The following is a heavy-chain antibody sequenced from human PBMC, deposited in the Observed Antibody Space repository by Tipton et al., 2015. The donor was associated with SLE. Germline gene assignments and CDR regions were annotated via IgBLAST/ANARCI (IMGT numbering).Heavy chain of an antibody. J-gene: IGHJ4*02. Sequence: TLSLTCAVYGGSFGGYHWTWSRQPPGQGLEWIGEIADTGSPNYNPSLKSRVTISLDTSKSQFSLILNSLTAADTAVYYCARGPFQRWPPGAYWGQGTLVTVSS. D-gene: IGHD6-19*01. CDR1: GGSFGGYH. CDR2: IADTGSP. CDR3: ARGPFQRWPPGAY. V-gene: IGHV4-34*01.